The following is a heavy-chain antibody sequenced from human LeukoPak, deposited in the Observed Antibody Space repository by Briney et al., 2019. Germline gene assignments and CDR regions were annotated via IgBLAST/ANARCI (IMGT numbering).Heavy chain of an antibody. CDR2: IYHSGST. CDR1: GGSISSGGYS. Sequence: PSETLSLTCAVSGGSISSGGYSWSWIRQPPGKGQEWIGYIYHSGSTYYNPSLKSRVTISVDRSKNQFSLKLSSVTAADTAVYYCARGTRDYGDYAYYFDYWGQGTLVTVSS. D-gene: IGHD4-17*01. CDR3: ARGTRDYGDYAYYFDY. J-gene: IGHJ4*02. V-gene: IGHV4-30-2*01.